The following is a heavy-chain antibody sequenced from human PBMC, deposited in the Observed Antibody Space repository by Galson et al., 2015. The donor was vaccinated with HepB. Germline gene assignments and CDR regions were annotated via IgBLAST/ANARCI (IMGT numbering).Heavy chain of an antibody. CDR2: ISAYNGNT. CDR3: ARDRFGPYDSSGYFDY. Sequence: SVKVSCKASGYTFNIYGSSWVRQAPGQGLEWMGWISAYNGNTNYAQKLQGRVTMITDTSTRTAYMELRSLRSDDTAVYYCARDRFGPYDSSGYFDYWGQGTLVTVSS. D-gene: IGHD3-22*01. J-gene: IGHJ4*02. V-gene: IGHV1-18*04. CDR1: GYTFNIYG.